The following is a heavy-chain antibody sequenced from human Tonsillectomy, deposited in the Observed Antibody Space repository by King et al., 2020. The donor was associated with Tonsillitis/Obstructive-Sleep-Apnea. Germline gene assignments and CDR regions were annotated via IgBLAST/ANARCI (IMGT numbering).Heavy chain of an antibody. CDR1: GFTFSSYG. D-gene: IGHD6-13*01. J-gene: IGHJ3*02. CDR2: IWYDGSNK. Sequence: LVESGGGVVQPGRSLRLSCAASGFTFSSYGMHWVRQAPGKGVEWVAVIWYDGSNKYYADAVKGRFTISRDNSKNKLYLQMNSLRAEETAVYYCARGPQFRIAAAGYAFDIWGQGTMVTVSS. CDR3: ARGPQFRIAAAGYAFDI. V-gene: IGHV3-33*01.